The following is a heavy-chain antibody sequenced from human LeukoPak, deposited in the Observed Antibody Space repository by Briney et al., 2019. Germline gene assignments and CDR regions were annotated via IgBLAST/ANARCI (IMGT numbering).Heavy chain of an antibody. CDR1: GGSISSYY. V-gene: IGHV4-59*08. Sequence: SETLSLTCTVSGGSISSYYWSWIRQPPGKGLEWIGYIYYSGSTNYNPSLKSRVTISVDTSKSQFSLKLSSVTAADTAVYYCGSYDSSGHDAFDIWGQGTMVTVSS. CDR3: GSYDSSGHDAFDI. J-gene: IGHJ3*02. D-gene: IGHD3-22*01. CDR2: IYYSGST.